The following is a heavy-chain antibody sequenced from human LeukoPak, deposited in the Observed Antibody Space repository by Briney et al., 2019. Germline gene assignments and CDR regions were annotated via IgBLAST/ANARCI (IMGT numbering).Heavy chain of an antibody. CDR3: VESPSHLLTGYPFVY. D-gene: IGHD3-9*01. V-gene: IGHV3-9*01. CDR1: GFNFDDYA. CDR2: ISWNSGSI. Sequence: GRSLRLSCAASGFNFDDYAMHWVRQAPGKGLEGVSSISWNSGSIDYADSVKGRFTISRDNAKNSLYLQMNSLRTEDTALYYCVESPSHLLTGYPFVYWGQGTLVTVSS. J-gene: IGHJ4*02.